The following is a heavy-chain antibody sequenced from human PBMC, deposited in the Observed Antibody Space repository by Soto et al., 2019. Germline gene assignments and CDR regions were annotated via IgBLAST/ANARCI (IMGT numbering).Heavy chain of an antibody. Sequence: SETLSLTCTVSGGSISSSSYYWGWIRQPPGKGLEWIGSIYYSGSTYYNPSLKSRVTISVDTSKNQFSLKLSSVTAADTAVYYCARVGIFGVVITRLGAFDIWGQGTMVTVSS. V-gene: IGHV4-39*01. J-gene: IGHJ3*02. CDR2: IYYSGST. D-gene: IGHD3-3*01. CDR1: GGSISSSSYY. CDR3: ARVGIFGVVITRLGAFDI.